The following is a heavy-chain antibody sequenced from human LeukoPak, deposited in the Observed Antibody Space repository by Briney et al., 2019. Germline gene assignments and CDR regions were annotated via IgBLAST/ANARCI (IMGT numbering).Heavy chain of an antibody. CDR3: ARDWGTYCSSTSCYQHHYGDYHLRWFDP. V-gene: IGHV1-3*01. CDR2: INAGNGNT. J-gene: IGHJ5*02. CDR1: GYTFTSYA. Sequence: SVKVSCRASGYTFTSYAMHWVRQAPGQRLEWMGWINAGNGNTKYSQKFQGRVTITRDTSASTAYMELSSLRSEDTAVYYCARDWGTYCSSTSCYQHHYGDYHLRWFDPWGQGTLVTVSS. D-gene: IGHD2-2*01.